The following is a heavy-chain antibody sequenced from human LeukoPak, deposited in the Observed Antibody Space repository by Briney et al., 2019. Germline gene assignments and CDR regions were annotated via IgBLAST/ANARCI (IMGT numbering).Heavy chain of an antibody. D-gene: IGHD3-3*01. J-gene: IGHJ4*02. CDR2: INTDGTST. V-gene: IGHV3-74*01. Sequence: GGSLRLSCAASGFTFSDYSMHWVRQAPGKGLEWVSRINTDGTSTDYADSVQGRITIFRDNAKNTMYLQMNSLRAEDTAVYYCARVRTYYDFWSGDHRGTYYFDYWGQGALVTVSS. CDR3: ARVRTYYDFWSGDHRGTYYFDY. CDR1: GFTFSDYS.